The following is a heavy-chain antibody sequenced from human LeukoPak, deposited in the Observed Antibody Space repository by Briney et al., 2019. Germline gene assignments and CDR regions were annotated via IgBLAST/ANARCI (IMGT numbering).Heavy chain of an antibody. CDR1: GDTVFSNGVA. Sequence: SQTLSLTCAVSGDTVFSNGVAWNWPRQPPGRDLDWLGRTYYRYKRYSDYAISVKSRITVNPDTSKNQFSLLLNSVTPEDTAVYYCARGRMSAFDIRDQGTLVTVSS. J-gene: IGHJ3*02. CDR2: TYYRYKRYS. V-gene: IGHV6-1*01. CDR3: ARGRMSAFDI.